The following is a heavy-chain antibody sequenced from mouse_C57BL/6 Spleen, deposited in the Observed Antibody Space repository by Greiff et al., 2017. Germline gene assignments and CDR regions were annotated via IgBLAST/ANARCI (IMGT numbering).Heavy chain of an antibody. V-gene: IGHV1-64*01. CDR2: IYPNSGST. CDR1: GYTFTSYW. Sequence: VQLQQPGAELVKPGASVKLSCKASGYTFTSYWMHWVKQRPGQGLEWIGLIYPNSGSTNYNENFKSKATLTVDKSSSTAYMQRSSRTSWDSAVYYCSDCSSYRGYWGQGTTLTFSS. J-gene: IGHJ2*01. CDR3: SDCSSYRGY. D-gene: IGHD1-1*01.